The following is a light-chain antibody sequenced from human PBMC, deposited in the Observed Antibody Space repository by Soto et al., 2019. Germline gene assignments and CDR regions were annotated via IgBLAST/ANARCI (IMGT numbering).Light chain of an antibody. CDR1: QSVSSN. CDR2: GAS. CDR3: QHYTNWPPWT. Sequence: EIVMTQSPATLSMSPRERASLSCRASQSVSSNLAWYQQKPGQPPRLLIYGASARATGIPARFSGSGSGTEFTLTISSLQSEDFAVYYCQHYTNWPPWTFGQGTRVEIK. V-gene: IGKV3-15*01. J-gene: IGKJ1*01.